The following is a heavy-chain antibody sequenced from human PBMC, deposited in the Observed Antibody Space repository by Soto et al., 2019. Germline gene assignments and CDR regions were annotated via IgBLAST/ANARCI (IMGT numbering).Heavy chain of an antibody. V-gene: IGHV3-48*01. Sequence: GGSLRLSCATSGFILSDCAMNWVRQAPGKGLEWVSYISSSSSVIDYADSVKGRFTVSRDNARNSLYLQMNSLRAEDTAVYYCARDLSWGSNWYYYMDVWGKGTTVTVSS. D-gene: IGHD7-27*01. CDR1: GFILSDCA. CDR3: ARDLSWGSNWYYYMDV. J-gene: IGHJ6*03. CDR2: ISSSSSVI.